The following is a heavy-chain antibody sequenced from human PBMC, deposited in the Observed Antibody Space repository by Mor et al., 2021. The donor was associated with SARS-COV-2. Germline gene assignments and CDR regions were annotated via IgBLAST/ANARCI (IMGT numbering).Heavy chain of an antibody. Sequence: GEINHSGSTNYNPSLKSRVTISVDTSKNQFSLKLSSVTAADTAVYYCAKLSSGWLIRFDPWGQGTLVTVSS. J-gene: IGHJ5*02. CDR2: INHSGST. D-gene: IGHD6-19*01. V-gene: IGHV4-34*01. CDR3: AKLSSGWLIRFDP.